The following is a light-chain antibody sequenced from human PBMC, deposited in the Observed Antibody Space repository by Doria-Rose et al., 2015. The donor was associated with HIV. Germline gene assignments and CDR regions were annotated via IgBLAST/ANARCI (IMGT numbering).Light chain of an antibody. V-gene: IGKV1-39*01. CDR2: AAS. CDR1: QPVSNY. J-gene: IGKJ1*01. Sequence: DIRVTQSPSSLSASIGDRVTISCRASQPVSNYLTWFQQEPGKAPKLLSYAASRLQCGVPSRFSGSGSGTDFTLTISGLQPGDFATYYCQQTYSSPPWTFGQGTK. CDR3: QQTYSSPPWT.